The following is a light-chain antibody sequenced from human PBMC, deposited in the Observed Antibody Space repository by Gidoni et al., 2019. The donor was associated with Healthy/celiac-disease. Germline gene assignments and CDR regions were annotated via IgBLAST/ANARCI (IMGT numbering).Light chain of an antibody. V-gene: IGLV1-47*01. CDR3: AAWDDSLSGSWV. CDR2: RNN. CDR1: SSNIGSNY. Sequence: QSVPPQPPSASGTPGQRVTISCSGSSSNIGSNYVYWYQQLPGTAPKLLIYRNNQRPSGVPDRFSGSKSGTSASLAISGLRSEDEADYYCAAWDDSLSGSWVFGGGTKLTVL. J-gene: IGLJ3*02.